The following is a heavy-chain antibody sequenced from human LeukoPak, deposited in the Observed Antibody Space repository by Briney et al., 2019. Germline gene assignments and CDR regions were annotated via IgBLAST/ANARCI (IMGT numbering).Heavy chain of an antibody. Sequence: ASVKVSCKASGGTFSSYAISWVRQAPGQGLEWMGGIIPIFGTANYAQKFQGRATINADEYMSTAYMEVSRLSSEDADVCYLQRGTGDYYDSSGYYPRWFDPWGQGTLVTVSS. CDR2: IIPIFGTA. D-gene: IGHD3-22*01. V-gene: IGHV1-69*13. CDR1: GGTFSSYA. CDR3: QRGTGDYYDSSGYYPRWFDP. J-gene: IGHJ5*02.